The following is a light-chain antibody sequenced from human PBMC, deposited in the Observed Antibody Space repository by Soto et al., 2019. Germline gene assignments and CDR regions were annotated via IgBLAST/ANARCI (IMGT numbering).Light chain of an antibody. J-gene: IGKJ1*01. V-gene: IGKV3-11*01. CDR1: QNISTY. Sequence: EIVLTQSPATLSLSPGEGASLSCRASQNISTYLAWYQQRPGQVPRLLIYGVSKRAPAIPPRFSGSGSGTDFTLSVSGLETADFATYYCQQLTNSPPWTFGQGTRVELK. CDR2: GVS. CDR3: QQLTNSPPWT.